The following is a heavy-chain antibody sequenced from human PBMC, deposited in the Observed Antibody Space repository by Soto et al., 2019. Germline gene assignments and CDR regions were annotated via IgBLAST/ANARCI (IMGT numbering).Heavy chain of an antibody. CDR3: ANLYGSGSYYNLPYYYYYMDV. Sequence: GASVKVSCEASVYTFTSYDINWVRQATGQGHEWMGWMNPNSGNTGYAQKFQGRVTMTRNTSISTVYMELSSLRSEDTAVYYCANLYGSGSYYNLPYYYYYMDVWGKGTTVTVSS. J-gene: IGHJ6*03. D-gene: IGHD3-10*01. CDR1: VYTFTSYD. CDR2: MNPNSGNT. V-gene: IGHV1-8*01.